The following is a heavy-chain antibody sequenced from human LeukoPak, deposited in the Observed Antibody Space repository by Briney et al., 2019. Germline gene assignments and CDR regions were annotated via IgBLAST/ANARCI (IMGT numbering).Heavy chain of an antibody. J-gene: IGHJ4*02. Sequence: SETLSLTCAVSGYSISSGYYWGWIRQPPGTGLEWIGSIYHSGSTYYNPSLKSRVTISVDTSKNQFSLKLSSVTAADTAVYYCARLSTSCHDYWGQGTLVTVSS. V-gene: IGHV4-38-2*01. CDR3: ARLSTSCHDY. D-gene: IGHD2-2*01. CDR1: GYSISSGYY. CDR2: IYHSGST.